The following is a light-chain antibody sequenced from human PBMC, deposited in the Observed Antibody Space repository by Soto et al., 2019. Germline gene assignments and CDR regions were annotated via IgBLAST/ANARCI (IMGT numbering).Light chain of an antibody. CDR1: QSVSRY. J-gene: IGKJ1*01. Sequence: EIVLTQSPATLSLSPGERATLSCRASQSVSRYLAWYQHKPGQAPRLLIYDVSKRATGIPARFSGSGSGTDFTLTISSLEPEDFAVYYCQQRSNWPPTWTFGQGTRVEIK. CDR2: DVS. V-gene: IGKV3-11*01. CDR3: QQRSNWPPTWT.